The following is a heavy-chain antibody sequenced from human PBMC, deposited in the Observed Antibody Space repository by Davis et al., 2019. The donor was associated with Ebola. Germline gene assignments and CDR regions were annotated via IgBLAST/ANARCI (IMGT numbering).Heavy chain of an antibody. D-gene: IGHD6-19*01. V-gene: IGHV5-51*01. CDR2: IYPGDSDT. Sequence: GESLKIPCKGSGYSFTNYWIGWVRQMPGKGLEWMGIIYPGDSDTRYSPSFQGQVTISVDKSTSTAYLQWSSLKASDTAMYYCARRRSAGWHDNYAMDVWGQGTTVTVSS. CDR3: ARRRSAGWHDNYAMDV. J-gene: IGHJ6*02. CDR1: GYSFTNYW.